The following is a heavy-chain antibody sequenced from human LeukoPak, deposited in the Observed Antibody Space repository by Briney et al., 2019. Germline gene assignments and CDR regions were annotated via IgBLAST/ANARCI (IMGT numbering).Heavy chain of an antibody. CDR3: AKGARGLRYFDWFDY. D-gene: IGHD3-9*01. Sequence: GGSLRLSCAASGFTFSSYGMHWVRQAPGKGLEWVAVISYDGSNKCYADSVKGRFTISRDNSKNTLYLQMNSLRAEDTAVYYCAKGARGLRYFDWFDYWGQGTLVTVSS. CDR1: GFTFSSYG. V-gene: IGHV3-30*18. J-gene: IGHJ4*02. CDR2: ISYDGSNK.